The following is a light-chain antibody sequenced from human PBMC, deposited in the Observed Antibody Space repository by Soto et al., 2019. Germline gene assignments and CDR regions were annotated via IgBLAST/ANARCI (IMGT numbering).Light chain of an antibody. Sequence: QSVLTQPASVSGSPGQSITISCTGTSSDVGGYNYVSWYQHHPGKAPKLMIFDVSNRPSGVSNCFSGSKSGNTASLTTSGLQPEDEADYYCSSYTTSNTRQIVFGTGTKSPS. CDR3: SSYTTSNTRQIV. CDR2: DVS. V-gene: IGLV2-14*03. J-gene: IGLJ1*01. CDR1: SSDVGGYNY.